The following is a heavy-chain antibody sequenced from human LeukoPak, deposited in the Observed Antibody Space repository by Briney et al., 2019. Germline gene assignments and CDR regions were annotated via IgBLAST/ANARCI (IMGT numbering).Heavy chain of an antibody. V-gene: IGHV3-33*01. J-gene: IGHJ4*02. Sequence: GRSLRLSCAASGFTFSSYGMHWVRQAPGKGLEWVAVMWYGGCNKYYADSVKGRFTISRDNSKNTLYLQMNSLRAEDTAVYYCARDSQYSSGWYRDDYWGQGTLVTVPS. CDR3: ARDSQYSSGWYRDDY. CDR1: GFTFSSYG. D-gene: IGHD6-19*01. CDR2: MWYGGCNK.